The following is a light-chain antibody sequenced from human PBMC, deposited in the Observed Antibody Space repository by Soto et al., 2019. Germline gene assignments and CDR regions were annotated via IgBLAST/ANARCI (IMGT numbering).Light chain of an antibody. J-gene: IGKJ4*01. Sequence: DIQMTQSPSSLSASVGDRVTTTCRASQYISRYLNWYQKKPGKAPKLLIYDASSLQSGVPQRFSGSGSGTYFSLTISSLQPEDYATYYCQQSFASPPLTFGGGTKVEIK. CDR2: DAS. V-gene: IGKV1-39*01. CDR3: QQSFASPPLT. CDR1: QYISRY.